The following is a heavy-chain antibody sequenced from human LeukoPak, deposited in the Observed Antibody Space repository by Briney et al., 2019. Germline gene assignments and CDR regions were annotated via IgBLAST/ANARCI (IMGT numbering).Heavy chain of an antibody. V-gene: IGHV3-7*03. J-gene: IGHJ4*02. Sequence: GGSLRLSCAASGFTFSSYWMSWVRQAPGKGLEWVANIKQDGSEKYYVDSVKGRFTISRDNAKNSLYLQMNSLRAEDTAVYYCAGEFVVGAIDFGYWGQGTLVTVSS. CDR2: IKQDGSEK. CDR3: AGEFVVGAIDFGY. D-gene: IGHD1-26*01. CDR1: GFTFSSYW.